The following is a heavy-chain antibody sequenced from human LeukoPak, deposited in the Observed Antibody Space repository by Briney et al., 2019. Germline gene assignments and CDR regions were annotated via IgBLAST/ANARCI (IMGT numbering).Heavy chain of an antibody. J-gene: IGHJ5*02. D-gene: IGHD4-17*01. Sequence: GGSLRLSCAASGFTFSSYAMSWVRQAPGKGLEWVSAISGSGGSTYYADSVKGRFTISRDNSKNTLYLQMNSLRAEDTAVYYCARDRADYGDYVPWFDPWGQGILVTVSS. CDR3: ARDRADYGDYVPWFDP. CDR1: GFTFSSYA. CDR2: ISGSGGST. V-gene: IGHV3-23*01.